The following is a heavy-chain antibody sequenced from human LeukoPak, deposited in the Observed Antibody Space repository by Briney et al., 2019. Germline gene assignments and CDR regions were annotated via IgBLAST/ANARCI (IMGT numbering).Heavy chain of an antibody. CDR3: ARDLGYSSGPNY. CDR2: ISGHDGST. J-gene: IGHJ4*02. CDR1: GFSFSSYA. V-gene: IGHV3-23*01. D-gene: IGHD6-19*01. Sequence: GGSLRLSCAASGFSFSSYAMSWVRQAPGKGLEWVSNISGHDGSTYYAGSVKGRFTISRDNSKNTLYLQMNSLRAEDTAVYYCARDLGYSSGPNYWGQGTRVTVSS.